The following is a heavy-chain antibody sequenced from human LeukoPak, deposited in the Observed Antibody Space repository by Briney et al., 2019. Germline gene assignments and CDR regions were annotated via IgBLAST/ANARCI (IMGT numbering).Heavy chain of an antibody. CDR3: AKSAVTTFKTYYFDY. J-gene: IGHJ4*02. V-gene: IGHV3-23*01. Sequence: PGGSLRLSCAASGFTFSSYGMHWVRQAPGKGLEWVSAISGSGGSTYYADSVKGRFTISRDNSKNTLYLQMNSLRAEDTAVYYCAKSAVTTFKTYYFDYWGQGTLVTVSS. D-gene: IGHD4-17*01. CDR1: GFTFSSYG. CDR2: ISGSGGST.